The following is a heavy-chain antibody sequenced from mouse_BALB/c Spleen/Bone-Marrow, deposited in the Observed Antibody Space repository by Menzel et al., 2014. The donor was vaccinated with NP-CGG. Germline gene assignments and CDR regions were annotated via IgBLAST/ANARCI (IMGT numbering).Heavy chain of an antibody. J-gene: IGHJ3*01. D-gene: IGHD1-1*01. V-gene: IGHV14-3*02. CDR2: IDPANGNT. CDR1: DFNIKDTY. Sequence: VQLQQSGAELVKLGASVKLSCTASDFNIKDTYMHWVKQRPEQGLEWIGRIDPANGNTKYDPKFQGKATITADTSSNTAYLQLSSLTSEDTAVYYCANYYYGSSLFAYWGQGTLVTVSA. CDR3: ANYYYGSSLFAY.